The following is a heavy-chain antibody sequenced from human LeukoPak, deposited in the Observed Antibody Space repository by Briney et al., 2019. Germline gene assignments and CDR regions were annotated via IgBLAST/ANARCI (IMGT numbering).Heavy chain of an antibody. D-gene: IGHD3-22*01. CDR1: GFTFRLYA. J-gene: IGHJ4*02. CDR2: ISSSGSTI. Sequence: GGSLRLSCAASGFTFRLYAMNWVRQSPGKGLEWVSYISSSGSTIYYADSVKGRFTISRDNAKNSLYLQMNSLRAEDTAVYYCARERDYDSSGYYFDYWGQGTLVTVSS. V-gene: IGHV3-48*03. CDR3: ARERDYDSSGYYFDY.